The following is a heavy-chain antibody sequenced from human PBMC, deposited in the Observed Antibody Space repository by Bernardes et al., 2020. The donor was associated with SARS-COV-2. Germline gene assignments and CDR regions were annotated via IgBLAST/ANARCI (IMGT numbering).Heavy chain of an antibody. CDR1: GFTFSSYG. J-gene: IGHJ4*02. CDR3: ASGDYGDMGAH. CDR2: ISSEGSTK. V-gene: IGHV3-30*03. D-gene: IGHD4-17*01. Sequence: SLRLSCAASGFTFSSYGMHWVRQAPGKGLEWLAVISSEGSTKYYADSVKGRFTISRDNSENTVFLQMNSLRAGDTALYYCASGDYGDMGAHWGQGTLVTVSS.